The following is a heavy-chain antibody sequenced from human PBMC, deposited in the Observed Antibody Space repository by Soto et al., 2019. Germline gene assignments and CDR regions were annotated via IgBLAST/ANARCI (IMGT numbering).Heavy chain of an antibody. CDR1: GFTFSNAW. CDR3: TTDKRPHCSSNSCYNYYYYGMDV. Sequence: GGSLRLSCAASGFTFSNAWMSWVRQAPGKGLEWVCRIKSKTDGWTTDYAAPVKGIFTISRDDSKNMLYLQMNSLKTEDTAVYYCTTDKRPHCSSNSCYNYYYYGMDVWGQGTTVTVSS. V-gene: IGHV3-15*01. D-gene: IGHD2-2*02. CDR2: IKSKTDGWTT. J-gene: IGHJ6*02.